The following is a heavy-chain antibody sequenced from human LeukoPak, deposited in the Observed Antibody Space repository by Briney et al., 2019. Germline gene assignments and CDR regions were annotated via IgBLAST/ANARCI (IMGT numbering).Heavy chain of an antibody. CDR2: INNDGSST. Sequence: GGSLRLSCAASGFTLSSHWMHWVRQAPGKGLVWVSRINNDGSSTRYADSVKGRFTISRDNAKNTLYLQTDSLRAEDTAVYYCARGSLIAGRLMDVGGQGTTVTVSS. CDR1: GFTLSSHW. J-gene: IGHJ6*02. CDR3: ARGSLIAGRLMDV. D-gene: IGHD6-6*01. V-gene: IGHV3-74*01.